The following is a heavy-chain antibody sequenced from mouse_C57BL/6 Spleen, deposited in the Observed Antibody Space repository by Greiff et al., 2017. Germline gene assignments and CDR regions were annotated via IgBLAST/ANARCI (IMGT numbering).Heavy chain of an antibody. V-gene: IGHV1-5*01. CDR2: IYPGNSDP. CDR3: TRTYGNYFDS. Sequence: VQLQQSGTVLARPGASVKMSCKTSGYTFTSYWLHWVKQRPVPGLEWIGAIYPGNSDPSYNQKFKGKAKLTAVTSASTAYMELSSLTNEDSAVYYCTRTYGNYFDSWGQGATLTVSS. J-gene: IGHJ2*01. CDR1: GYTFTSYW. D-gene: IGHD2-1*01.